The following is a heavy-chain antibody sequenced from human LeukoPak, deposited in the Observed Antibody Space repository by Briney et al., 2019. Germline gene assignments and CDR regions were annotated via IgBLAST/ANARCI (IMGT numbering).Heavy chain of an antibody. J-gene: IGHJ4*02. Sequence: SETLSLTCTVSGGSISSGGYYWSWIRQHPGTGLEWIGYIYYSGSTYYNPSLKSRVTISVDTSKNQFSLKLSSVTAADTAVYYCARASPHWEFDYWGQGTLVTVSS. CDR1: GGSISSGGYY. D-gene: IGHD7-27*01. V-gene: IGHV4-31*03. CDR3: ARASPHWEFDY. CDR2: IYYSGST.